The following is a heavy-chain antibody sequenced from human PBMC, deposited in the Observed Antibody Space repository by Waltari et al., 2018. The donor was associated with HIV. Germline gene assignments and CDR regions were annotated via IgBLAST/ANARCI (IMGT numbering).Heavy chain of an antibody. CDR2: INPNSGGT. CDR1: GYTFSDYY. V-gene: IGHV1-2*02. J-gene: IGHJ5*02. D-gene: IGHD3-22*01. CDR3: ARVFRGTVNYFDSRLGH. Sequence: QVQLVQSGAEVKKPGASVKVSCKAAGYTFSDYYMHWGRQAPGQGLEWMGWINPNSGGTRYAEKFQGRVTMTRDTSISTAYMELSRLRFDDTAVYYCARVFRGTVNYFDSRLGHWGQGTLVTVSS.